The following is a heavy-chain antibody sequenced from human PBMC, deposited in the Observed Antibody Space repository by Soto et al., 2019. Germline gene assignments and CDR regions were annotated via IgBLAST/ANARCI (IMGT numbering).Heavy chain of an antibody. CDR2: INAGNGNT. CDR1: GYTFTSYA. Sequence: ASVKVSCKASGYTFTSYAMHWVRQAPGQRLEWMGWINAGNGNTKYSQKFQGRVTITRDTSASTAYMELSSLRSEDTAVYYCARVPYYDILTGPPYPFDYWGQGTLVTVS. D-gene: IGHD3-9*01. J-gene: IGHJ4*02. V-gene: IGHV1-3*01. CDR3: ARVPYYDILTGPPYPFDY.